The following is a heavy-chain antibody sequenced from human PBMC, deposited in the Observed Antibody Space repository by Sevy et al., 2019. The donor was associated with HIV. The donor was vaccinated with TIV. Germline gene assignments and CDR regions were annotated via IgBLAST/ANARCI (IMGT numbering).Heavy chain of an antibody. CDR3: ARASPGHYYGVDF. V-gene: IGHV4-59*01. J-gene: IGHJ6*02. CDR1: GDSIRNFS. Sequence: SETLSLTCTVSGDSIRNFSRTWVRQPPGKGLEWIGYNYYRGITNYNPSLKSRVTISVDTSKNQFSLKLRSVTAADTAVYYCARASPGHYYGVDFWGQGTTVTVSS. D-gene: IGHD3-10*01. CDR2: NYYRGIT.